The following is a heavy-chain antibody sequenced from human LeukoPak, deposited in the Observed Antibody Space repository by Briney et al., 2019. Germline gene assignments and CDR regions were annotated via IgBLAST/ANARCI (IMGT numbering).Heavy chain of an antibody. CDR3: ASVYCSGGSCYSRPLSYYYYGMDV. J-gene: IGHJ6*02. Sequence: SVKVSCKASGYTFTSYAISWVRQAPGQGLEWMGGIIPIFGTANYAQKFQGRVTITADESTSTAYMELSSLRSEDTAVYYCASVYCSGGSCYSRPLSYYYYGMDVWGQGATVTVSS. CDR2: IIPIFGTA. V-gene: IGHV1-69*13. CDR1: GYTFTSYA. D-gene: IGHD2-15*01.